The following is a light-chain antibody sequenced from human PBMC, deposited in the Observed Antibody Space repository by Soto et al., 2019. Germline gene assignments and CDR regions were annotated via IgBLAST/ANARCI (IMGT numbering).Light chain of an antibody. CDR2: GAS. CDR1: QSVSSN. Sequence: EIVMTQSPATLSVSPGERATLSCRASQSVSSNLAWYQQKPGQAPRLLIYGASTRATGIPARFSGSGSGTDVTLTISSLQSEDFAVYYWQQYNNWPSTFGQGTKVEIK. CDR3: QQYNNWPST. V-gene: IGKV3-15*01. J-gene: IGKJ1*01.